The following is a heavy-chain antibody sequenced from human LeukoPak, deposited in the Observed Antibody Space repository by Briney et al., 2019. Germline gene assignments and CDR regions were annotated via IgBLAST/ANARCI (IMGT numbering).Heavy chain of an antibody. D-gene: IGHD3-10*01. J-gene: IGHJ5*02. Sequence: ASVNVSCKVSGYTLTELSMHWVRQAPGKGLEWMGGFDPEDGETIYAQKFQGRVTMTEDTSTDTAYMELSSLRSEDTAVYYCATVYHLRVRGVIPNGFDPWGQGTLVTVSS. CDR3: ATVYHLRVRGVIPNGFDP. V-gene: IGHV1-24*01. CDR2: FDPEDGET. CDR1: GYTLTELS.